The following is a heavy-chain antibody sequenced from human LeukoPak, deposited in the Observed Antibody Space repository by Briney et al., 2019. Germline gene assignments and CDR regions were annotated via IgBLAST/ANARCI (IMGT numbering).Heavy chain of an antibody. CDR3: ARGFTYYYDSSGSPPLG. CDR2: IYHSGST. D-gene: IGHD3-22*01. J-gene: IGHJ4*02. V-gene: IGHV4-38-2*01. CDR1: GYSISSGYY. Sequence: SETLSLTCAVSGYSISSGYYWGWIRQPPGKRLEWIGSIYHSGSTYYNPSLKSRVTISVDTSKNQFSLKLSSVTAADPAVYYCARGFTYYYDSSGSPPLGWGQGTLVTVSS.